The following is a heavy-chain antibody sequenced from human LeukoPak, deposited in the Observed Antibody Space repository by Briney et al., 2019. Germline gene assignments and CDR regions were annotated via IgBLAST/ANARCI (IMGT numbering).Heavy chain of an antibody. Sequence: ASVKVSCKASGYTFTGYYMHWVRQAPGQGLEWMGWISAYNGNTNYAQKLQGRVTMTTDTSTSTAYMELRSLRSDDTAVYYCARDFTTVRGVPGYWGQGTLVTVSS. J-gene: IGHJ4*02. CDR1: GYTFTGYY. CDR2: ISAYNGNT. V-gene: IGHV1-18*04. CDR3: ARDFTTVRGVPGY. D-gene: IGHD3-10*01.